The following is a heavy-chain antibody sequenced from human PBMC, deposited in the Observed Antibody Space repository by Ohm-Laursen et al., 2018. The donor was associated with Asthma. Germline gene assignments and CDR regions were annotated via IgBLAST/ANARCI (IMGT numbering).Heavy chain of an antibody. V-gene: IGHV3-30*18. CDR2: ISYDGSNK. D-gene: IGHD4-17*01. CDR3: AKDPTAGVYTVTSNIDY. CDR1: GFTFSSYG. Sequence: SLRLSCAASGFTFSSYGMHWVRQAPGKGLEWVAVISYDGSNKYYADSVKGRFTISRDNSKNTLYLQMNSLRAEDTAVYYCAKDPTAGVYTVTSNIDYWGQGTLVTVSS. J-gene: IGHJ4*02.